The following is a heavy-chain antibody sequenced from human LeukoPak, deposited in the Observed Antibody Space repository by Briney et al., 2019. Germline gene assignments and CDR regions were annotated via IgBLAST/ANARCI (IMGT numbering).Heavy chain of an antibody. J-gene: IGHJ3*02. Sequence: PSETLSLTCAVYGGSFSGYYWGWIRQPPRKGLEWIGTIYYSGSTYYNPSLKSRVTISLDTSKKQFSLKLSSVTAADTAFYYCARYIVSYPHDAFDIWGQGTMVTVSS. V-gene: IGHV4-34*10. D-gene: IGHD1-26*01. CDR2: IYYSGST. CDR1: GGSFSGYY. CDR3: ARYIVSYPHDAFDI.